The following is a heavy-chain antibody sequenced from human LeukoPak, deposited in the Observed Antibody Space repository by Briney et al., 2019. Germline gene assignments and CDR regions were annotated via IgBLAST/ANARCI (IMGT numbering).Heavy chain of an antibody. CDR2: IYPGDSDT. J-gene: IGHJ4*02. CDR1: GFRLTSNW. D-gene: IGHD3-10*01. CDR3: ARLLRYGSGSYFDY. V-gene: IGHV5-51*01. Sequence: GESLKISCKGSGFRLTSNWIGGVRQMPGKCLEWMGIIYPGDSDTRYSPSFQGQVTISADKSISTAYLQWSSLKASDTAMYYCARLLRYGSGSYFDYWGQGSLVTVSS.